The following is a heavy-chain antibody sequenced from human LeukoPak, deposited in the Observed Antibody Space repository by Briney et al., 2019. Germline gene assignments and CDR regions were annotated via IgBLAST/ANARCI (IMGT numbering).Heavy chain of an antibody. V-gene: IGHV3-64D*06. D-gene: IGHD6-13*01. J-gene: IGHJ5*02. CDR1: GFTSSSYA. Sequence: GGSLRLSCSASGFTSSSYAMHWVRQAPGKGLEYVSAISSNGGSTYYADSVKGRFTISRDNSKNTLYLQMSSLRAEDTAVYYCVKDQFAAAAGYNWFDPWGQGTLVTVSS. CDR2: ISSNGGST. CDR3: VKDQFAAAAGYNWFDP.